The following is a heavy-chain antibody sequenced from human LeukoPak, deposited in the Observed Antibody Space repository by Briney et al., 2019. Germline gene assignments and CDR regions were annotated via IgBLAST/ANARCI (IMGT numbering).Heavy chain of an antibody. CDR2: ISSSGSTI. CDR1: GFTFSDYY. CDR3: ASHGQQQLVWGYLFY. Sequence: GGSLRLSCAASGFTFSDYYMSWIRQAPGKGLEWVSYISSSGSTIYYADSVKGRFTISRDNAKNSLYLQMNSLRAEDTAVYYCASHGQQQLVWGYLFYWGQGTLVTASS. D-gene: IGHD6-13*01. J-gene: IGHJ4*02. V-gene: IGHV3-11*01.